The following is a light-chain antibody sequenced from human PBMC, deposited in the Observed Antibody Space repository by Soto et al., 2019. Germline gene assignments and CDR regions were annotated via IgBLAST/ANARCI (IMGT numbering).Light chain of an antibody. J-gene: IGLJ1*01. CDR1: SSDVGGYNY. V-gene: IGLV2-8*02. Sequence: QSALTQPPSASRSPGQSVTISCTGTSSDVGGYNYVSWYQQHPGKAPKLMIYEVSKRPSGVPDRFSGSKSGNTASLTVSGLQAEDEADYYCSSYAGSNNSVFGTGTKLTVL. CDR2: EVS. CDR3: SSYAGSNNSV.